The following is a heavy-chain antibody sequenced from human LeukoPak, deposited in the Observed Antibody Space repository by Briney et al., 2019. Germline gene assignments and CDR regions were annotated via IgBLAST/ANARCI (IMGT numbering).Heavy chain of an antibody. V-gene: IGHV3-21*01. D-gene: IGHD4-17*01. CDR3: ACLRGPSDY. CDR2: ISNIANHI. J-gene: IGHJ4*02. Sequence: PGGSLRLSCEASGFTFSSFTMNWVRQAPGKGLEWVSSISNIANHIYYADSVKGRFTVSRDNAKNSLYLQMDSLTADDTAVYFCACLRGPSDYWGQGTLVTVSS. CDR1: GFTFSSFT.